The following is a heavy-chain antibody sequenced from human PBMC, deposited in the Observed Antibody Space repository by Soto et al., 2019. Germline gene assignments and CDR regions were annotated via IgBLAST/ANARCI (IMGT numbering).Heavy chain of an antibody. CDR2: ISGSGGST. CDR1: GFTFSSYA. CDR3: AKDISLRRFLEWLPHMDV. J-gene: IGHJ6*03. Sequence: GGSLRLSCAASGFTFSSYAMSWVRQAPGKGLEWVSAISGSGGSTYYADSVKGRFTISRDNSKNTLYLQMNSLRAEDTAVYYCAKDISLRRFLEWLPHMDVWGKGTTVTVSS. V-gene: IGHV3-23*01. D-gene: IGHD3-3*01.